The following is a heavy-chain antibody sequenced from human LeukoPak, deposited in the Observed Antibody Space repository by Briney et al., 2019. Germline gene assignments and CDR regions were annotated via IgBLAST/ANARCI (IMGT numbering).Heavy chain of an antibody. CDR1: GGTFSSYA. CDR3: ARWGLDTYDY. Sequence: ASVKVSCKASGGTFSSYAISWVRQAPGQGLEWMGWINAGNGNTKYSQKFQGRVTITRDTSASTAYMELSSLRSEDTAVYYCARWGLDTYDYWGQGTLVTVSS. D-gene: IGHD3-16*01. J-gene: IGHJ4*02. CDR2: INAGNGNT. V-gene: IGHV1-3*01.